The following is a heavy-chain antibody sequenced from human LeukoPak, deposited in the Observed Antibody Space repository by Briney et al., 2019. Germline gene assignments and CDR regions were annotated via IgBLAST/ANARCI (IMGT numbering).Heavy chain of an antibody. CDR2: MSPNSGNT. J-gene: IGHJ4*02. V-gene: IGHV1-8*01. Sequence: ASVKVSCKASGYTFTTYDINWVRQGTGQGLEWMGWMSPNSGNTGYAQKFQGRVTLTRDTSISTAYMELSSLTSEDTAVYYCARNAPKTGDFFYWGQGTLVSVSS. D-gene: IGHD7-27*01. CDR3: ARNAPKTGDFFY. CDR1: GYTFTTYD.